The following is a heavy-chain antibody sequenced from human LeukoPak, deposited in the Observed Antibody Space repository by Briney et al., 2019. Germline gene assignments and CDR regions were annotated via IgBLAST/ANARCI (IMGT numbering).Heavy chain of an antibody. CDR1: GFTFSSYG. CDR3: TREDFWNYVV. V-gene: IGHV3-33*01. CDR2: IWYDGSNK. D-gene: IGHD1-7*01. Sequence: GGSLRLSCAASGFTFSSYGMHWVRQAPGKGLEWVALIWYDGSNKDYADFVKGRFTISRDNSKNTLYLEMNSLRTDDTAVYYCTREDFWNYVVWGQGTLVSVSS. J-gene: IGHJ4*02.